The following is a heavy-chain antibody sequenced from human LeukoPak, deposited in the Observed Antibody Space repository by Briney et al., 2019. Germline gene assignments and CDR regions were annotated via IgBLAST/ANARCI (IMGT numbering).Heavy chain of an antibody. CDR3: ARALYYDFWSGYYNDYYYGMDV. Sequence: SETPSLTCTVSGGSISSYYWSWIRQPPGKGLEWIGYIYYSGSTNYNPSLKSRVTISVDTSKNQFSLKLSSVTAADTAVYYCARALYYDFWSGYYNDYYYGMDVWGQGTTVTVSS. CDR1: GGSISSYY. D-gene: IGHD3-3*01. V-gene: IGHV4-59*01. J-gene: IGHJ6*02. CDR2: IYYSGST.